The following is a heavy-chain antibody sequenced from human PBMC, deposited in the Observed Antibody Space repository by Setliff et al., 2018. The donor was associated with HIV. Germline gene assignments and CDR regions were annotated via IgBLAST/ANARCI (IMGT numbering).Heavy chain of an antibody. D-gene: IGHD6-13*01. CDR1: TFTFSNYG. CDR3: ARYSSSWHTFDY. CDR2: IWYDGSNQ. V-gene: IGHV3-33*01. J-gene: IGHJ4*02. Sequence: GGSLRLSCAASTFTFSNYGMHWVRQAPGKGLEWVAVIWYDGSNQNYADSVKGRLTISRDNSNNILHLQMNSLTPEDTAVYHCARYSSSWHTFDYWGQGTPVTVSS.